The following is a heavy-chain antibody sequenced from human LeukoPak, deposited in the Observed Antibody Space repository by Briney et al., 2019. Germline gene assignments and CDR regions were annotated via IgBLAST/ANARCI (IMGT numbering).Heavy chain of an antibody. CDR3: AELGTTMIGGV. D-gene: IGHD3-10*02. CDR1: GFTFSSYA. J-gene: IGHJ6*04. CDR2: ISGSGGST. V-gene: IGHV3-23*01. Sequence: GGSLRLSCAASGFTFSSYAMSWVRQAPGKGLEWVSAISGSGGSTYYADSVKGRFTISRDNAKNSLYLQMNSLRAEDTAVYYCAELGTTMIGGVWGKGTTVTISS.